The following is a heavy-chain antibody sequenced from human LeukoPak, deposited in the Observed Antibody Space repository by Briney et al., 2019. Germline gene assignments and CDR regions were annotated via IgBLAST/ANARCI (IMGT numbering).Heavy chain of an antibody. CDR3: AKDRERYSSGWYYFDY. J-gene: IGHJ4*02. CDR1: GFTFSSYA. V-gene: IGHV3-23*01. Sequence: GGSLRLSCAASGFTFSSYAMSWVRQAPGKGLEWVSAISGSGGSTYYADSVKGRFTISRDNSKNTLYLQMNSLRAEDTAVYYCAKDRERYSSGWYYFDYWGQGTLVTVSS. D-gene: IGHD6-19*01. CDR2: ISGSGGST.